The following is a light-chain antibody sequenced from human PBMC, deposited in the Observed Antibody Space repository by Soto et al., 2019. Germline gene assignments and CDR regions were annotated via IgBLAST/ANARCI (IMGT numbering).Light chain of an antibody. J-gene: IGKJ1*01. CDR1: QNINWY. V-gene: IGKV1-5*03. CDR3: QQYNTYWT. CDR2: EAA. Sequence: DIQMTQSPSTLSASVGDVVTITCRASQNINWYLAWYQQKPGKAPKLLISEAASLPRGVPSRFSGSGSGTEFTLTISSLQPDDFATYYCQQYNTYWTFGQGTKVDIK.